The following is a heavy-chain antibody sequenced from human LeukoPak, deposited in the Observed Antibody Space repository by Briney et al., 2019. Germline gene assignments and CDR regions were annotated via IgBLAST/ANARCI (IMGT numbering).Heavy chain of an antibody. Sequence: PGGSLRLSCAASGFTFSSYSVIWARQAPGKGLEWVSYVSSSGTTTYYADSVKGRFTISRDNGKNLVSLQMNSLRDEDTAVYYCARADRDGNKRFLGWGQGTLVTVSS. V-gene: IGHV3-48*02. CDR3: ARADRDGNKRFLG. J-gene: IGHJ4*02. CDR1: GFTFSSYS. CDR2: VSSSGTTT. D-gene: IGHD5-24*01.